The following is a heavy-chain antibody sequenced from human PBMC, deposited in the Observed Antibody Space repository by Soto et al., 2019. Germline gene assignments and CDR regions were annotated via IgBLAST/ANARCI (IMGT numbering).Heavy chain of an antibody. J-gene: IGHJ6*02. Sequence: GSLRLSCAASGFTFSSYAMHWVRQAPGKGLEWVAVISYDGSNKYYADSVKGRFTISRDNSKNTLYLQMNSLRAEDTAVYYCAREPTTIFGVVIMGRSDYYYYGMDVWGQGTTVTVSS. CDR1: GFTFSSYA. CDR3: AREPTTIFGVVIMGRSDYYYYGMDV. CDR2: ISYDGSNK. V-gene: IGHV3-30-3*01. D-gene: IGHD3-3*01.